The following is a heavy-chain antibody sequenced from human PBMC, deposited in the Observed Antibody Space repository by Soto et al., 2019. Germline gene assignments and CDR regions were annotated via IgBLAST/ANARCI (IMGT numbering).Heavy chain of an antibody. CDR2: IKQDGSEK. CDR3: ARDAAPYYYYYYGMDV. CDR1: GFTFSSYW. J-gene: IGHJ6*02. Sequence: EVQLVESGGGLVQPGGSLRLSCAASGFTFSSYWMNWVRQAPGKGLEWVANIKQDGSEKYYVDSVKGRFTISRDNAKNSLYLQMNSLRAEDTAVYYCARDAAPYYYYYYGMDVWGQGTTVTVSS. V-gene: IGHV3-7*05.